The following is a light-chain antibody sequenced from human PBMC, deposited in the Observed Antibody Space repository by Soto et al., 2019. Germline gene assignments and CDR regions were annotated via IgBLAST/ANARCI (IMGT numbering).Light chain of an antibody. V-gene: IGLV2-14*01. CDR2: DVS. CDR1: SSDVGGYNY. J-gene: IGLJ1*01. Sequence: QSVLTQPASVSGSPGQSITISSTGTSSDVGGYNYVSWYQQHPGKAPKLMIYDVSNRPSGVSNRFSGSKSGNTASLTISGLQAEDEADYYCSSYRSSGTLVFGTGTQLTVL. CDR3: SSYRSSGTLV.